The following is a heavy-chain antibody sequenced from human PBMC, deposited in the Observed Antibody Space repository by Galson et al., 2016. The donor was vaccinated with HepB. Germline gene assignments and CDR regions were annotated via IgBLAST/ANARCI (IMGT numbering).Heavy chain of an antibody. D-gene: IGHD3-22*01. J-gene: IGHJ4*02. Sequence: SGYTFTDYAMNWVRQAPGQGLEWVGWINTNTGNPSYAQGFVGRFVLSLDPSVSTAYLQISDLKAEDTAVYYCVKDGADSGGYYPDYWGQGTLVTVSS. CDR2: INTNTGNP. V-gene: IGHV7-4-1*02. CDR1: GYTFTDYA. CDR3: VKDGADSGGYYPDY.